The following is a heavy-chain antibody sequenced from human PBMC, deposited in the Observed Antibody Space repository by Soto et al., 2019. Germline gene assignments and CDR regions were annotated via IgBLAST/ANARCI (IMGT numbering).Heavy chain of an antibody. Sequence: SETLSLTCTVSGGSISSYYWSWIRQPPGKGLEWIGYICYSGSTNYNPSLKSRVTISVDTSKNQFSLKLSSVTAADTAVYYCAGYYDILTGYYKSDGMDVWGQGTTVTVSS. V-gene: IGHV4-59*01. D-gene: IGHD3-9*01. J-gene: IGHJ6*02. CDR2: ICYSGST. CDR3: AGYYDILTGYYKSDGMDV. CDR1: GGSISSYY.